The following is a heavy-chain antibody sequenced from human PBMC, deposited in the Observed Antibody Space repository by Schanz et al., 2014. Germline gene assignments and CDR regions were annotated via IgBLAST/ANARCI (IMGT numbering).Heavy chain of an antibody. Sequence: EVQLLESGGGLVQPGGSLRLSCAASGFDFNSYSMNWVRQVPGKGLEWLSYIATSSSTRHYADSVKGRVTISRDNAKNTLYLQMNSLRAEDTAVYYCAKQIHYDILTVTRNWGQGTLVTVSS. D-gene: IGHD3-9*01. V-gene: IGHV3-48*01. CDR3: AKQIHYDILTVTRN. J-gene: IGHJ4*02. CDR2: IATSSSTR. CDR1: GFDFNSYS.